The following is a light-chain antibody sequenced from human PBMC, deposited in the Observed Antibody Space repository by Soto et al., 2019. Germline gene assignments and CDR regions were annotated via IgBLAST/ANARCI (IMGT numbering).Light chain of an antibody. V-gene: IGKV1-27*01. CDR1: QGISNY. CDR2: AAS. CDR3: HQYGSSITWT. J-gene: IGKJ1*01. Sequence: DIQMTQSPSSLSASVGDRVTITCRASQGISNYLAWYQQKPGKVPKLLIYAASTLQSGIPDRFSGSGSGTDFTLSISRLAPEDFAVYYCHQYGSSITWTFGQGTKVESK.